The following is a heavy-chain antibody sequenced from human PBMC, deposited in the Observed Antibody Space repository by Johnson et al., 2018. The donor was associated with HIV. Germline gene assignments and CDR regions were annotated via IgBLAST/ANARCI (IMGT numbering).Heavy chain of an antibody. V-gene: IGHV3-20*04. Sequence: VQLVESGGGLVQPGGSLRLSCADSGFTFEDYGISWVRPAPGKGLEWVSGINWNGRSTGYADSVKGRFTISRDNAKNSLYLQMDSLRAEDTALYYCASQGGSPAFDIWGQGTLVTVSS. CDR3: ASQGGSPAFDI. D-gene: IGHD3-16*01. CDR2: INWNGRST. CDR1: GFTFEDYG. J-gene: IGHJ3*02.